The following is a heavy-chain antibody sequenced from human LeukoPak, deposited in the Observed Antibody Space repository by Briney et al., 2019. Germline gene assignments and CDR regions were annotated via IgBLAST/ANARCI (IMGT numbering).Heavy chain of an antibody. J-gene: IGHJ4*02. V-gene: IGHV1-2*02. D-gene: IGHD6-6*01. CDR2: VDPNTGDT. CDR3: ARGGWGSSPYFDY. Sequence: ASVKVFCKTSGYTFTGYYMHWVRQAPGQGLEWMGSVDPNTGDTNYPQNFQGRVTTTRDTSISTAYMELSSLRYDDTAVYYCARGGWGSSPYFDYWGQGTLVTVSS. CDR1: GYTFTGYY.